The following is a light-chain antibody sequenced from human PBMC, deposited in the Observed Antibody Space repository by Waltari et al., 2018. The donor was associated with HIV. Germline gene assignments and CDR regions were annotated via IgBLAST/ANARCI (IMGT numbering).Light chain of an antibody. J-gene: IGLJ3*02. CDR2: EDT. Sequence: SYVLTQPPSVSVDPGQTATVACLCPHIGTKAVHWYRPRPGQAPEVVVHEDTDRPSEIPVRISGSNFGDMATLTIESVESDDEAVYYCQVWDSNDDWVFGGGTRVTVL. CDR3: QVWDSNDDWV. V-gene: IGLV3-21*02. CDR1: HIGTKA.